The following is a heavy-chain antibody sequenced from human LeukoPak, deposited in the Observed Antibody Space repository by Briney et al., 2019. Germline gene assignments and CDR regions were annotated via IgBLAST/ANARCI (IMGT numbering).Heavy chain of an antibody. CDR1: GFTFNNYA. CDR2: IHQHGSEK. J-gene: IGHJ6*03. Sequence: QAGGSLRLSCAASGFTFNNYAMNWVRQAPGKGLEWVANIHQHGSEKNYVESLKGRFTISRDNAKNSVYLQMNSLRAEDTAVYYCVRDNGYCSSTSCYFYYMDVWGKGTTVTVSS. V-gene: IGHV3-7*01. CDR3: VRDNGYCSSTSCYFYYMDV. D-gene: IGHD2-2*01.